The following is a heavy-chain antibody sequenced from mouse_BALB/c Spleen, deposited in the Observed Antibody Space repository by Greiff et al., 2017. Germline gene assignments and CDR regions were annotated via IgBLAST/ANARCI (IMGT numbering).Heavy chain of an antibody. CDR2: ISSGGST. D-gene: IGHD2-4*01. Sequence: EVKLMESGGGLVKPGGSLKLSCAASGFTFSSYAMSWVRQTPEKRLEWVASISSGGSTYYPDSVKGRFTISRDNARNILYLQMSSLRSEDTAMYYCARDMITGAYWGQGTLVTVSA. V-gene: IGHV5-6-5*01. J-gene: IGHJ3*01. CDR3: ARDMITGAY. CDR1: GFTFSSYA.